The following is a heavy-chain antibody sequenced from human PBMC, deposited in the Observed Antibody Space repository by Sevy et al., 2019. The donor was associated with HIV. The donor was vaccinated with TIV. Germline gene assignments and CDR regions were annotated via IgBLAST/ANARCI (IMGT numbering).Heavy chain of an antibody. Sequence: SGPTLVNPTQTLTLTCTFSGFSLSTSGVGVGWIRQPPGKALEWLALIYWNDDKRYSPSLKSRLTITKDTSKNQVVLTMTNMDPVDTATYYCAHCCSIIIMGVVVPAGMDVWGQGTTVTVSS. V-gene: IGHV2-5*01. J-gene: IGHJ6*02. CDR1: GFSLSTSGVG. CDR3: AHCCSIIIMGVVVPAGMDV. CDR2: IYWNDDK. D-gene: IGHD2-2*01.